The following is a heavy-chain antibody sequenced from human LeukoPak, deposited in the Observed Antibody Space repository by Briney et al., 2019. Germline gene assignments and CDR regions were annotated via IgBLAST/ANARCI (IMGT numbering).Heavy chain of an antibody. CDR2: IHNSGTT. V-gene: IGHV4-34*01. J-gene: IGHJ4*02. Sequence: TSETLSLTCAVSGGPFSGYFWSWIRQSSGKWLEWIGEIHNSGTTNYNPSLNSRVTISEDTSKNQFYLNLSSVTAADTAVYYCARRYYYNLGSFPFDFWGQGTLVTVSS. D-gene: IGHD3-10*01. CDR1: GGPFSGYF. CDR3: ARRYYYNLGSFPFDF.